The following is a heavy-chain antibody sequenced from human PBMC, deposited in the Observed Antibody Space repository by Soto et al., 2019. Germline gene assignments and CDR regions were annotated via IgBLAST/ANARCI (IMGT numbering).Heavy chain of an antibody. Sequence: GASVKVSCKASGYTFTSYAMNWLRQAPGQSLEWMGRINTGNGNTEYSQKFQGRITITGDTSASTAYMELSSLRSEDTAVYYCAKDRYCSSTSCSGDYWGQGTLVTVSS. J-gene: IGHJ4*02. D-gene: IGHD2-2*01. V-gene: IGHV1-3*04. CDR3: AKDRYCSSTSCSGDY. CDR1: GYTFTSYA. CDR2: INTGNGNT.